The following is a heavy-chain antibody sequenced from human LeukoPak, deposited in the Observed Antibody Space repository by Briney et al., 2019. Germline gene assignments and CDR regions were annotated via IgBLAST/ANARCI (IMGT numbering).Heavy chain of an antibody. V-gene: IGHV4-59*08. D-gene: IGHD5-18*01. CDR2: IYYSGST. Sequence: SETLSLTCTVSGGSISSYYWSWIRQPPGKGLEWIGYIYYSGSTNYNPSLKSRVTISVDTSKNQFSLKLSSVTAADTAVYYCARHHHWIPRWFDPWGQGTLVTVSS. CDR3: ARHHHWIPRWFDP. J-gene: IGHJ5*02. CDR1: GGSISSYY.